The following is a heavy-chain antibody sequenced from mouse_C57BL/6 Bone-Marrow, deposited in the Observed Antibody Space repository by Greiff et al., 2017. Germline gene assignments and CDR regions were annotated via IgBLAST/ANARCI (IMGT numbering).Heavy chain of an antibody. Sequence: VQLQQSGAELVRPGASVKLSCKASGYTFTSYGISWVKQRTGQGLEWIGEIYPRSGNTYYNEKFKGKATLTADKTSSTAYMELRSLTSEDSAVYFGAREGYYGNYAMDYWGQGTSVTVSA. J-gene: IGHJ4*01. CDR1: GYTFTSYG. V-gene: IGHV1-81*01. D-gene: IGHD1-1*01. CDR2: IYPRSGNT. CDR3: AREGYYGNYAMDY.